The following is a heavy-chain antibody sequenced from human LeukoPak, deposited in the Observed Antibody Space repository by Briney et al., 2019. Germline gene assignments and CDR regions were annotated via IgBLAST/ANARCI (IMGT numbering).Heavy chain of an antibody. CDR2: INPSGGSA. Sequence: ASVKVSCKASGYTFTSYYMHWVRQAPGQGLEWMAIINPSGGSASYAQKFQGRVTMTRDTSTSTVYMELSSLRSEDTAVYYCARGTDAYYYDSSDIDYWGQGTLVTVSS. CDR1: GYTFTSYY. J-gene: IGHJ4*02. CDR3: ARGTDAYYYDSSDIDY. D-gene: IGHD3-22*01. V-gene: IGHV1-46*01.